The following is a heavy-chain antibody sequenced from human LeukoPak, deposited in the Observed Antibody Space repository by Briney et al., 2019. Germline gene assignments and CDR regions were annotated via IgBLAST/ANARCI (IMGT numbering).Heavy chain of an antibody. J-gene: IGHJ4*02. D-gene: IGHD1-26*01. CDR2: ISGSGGST. Sequence: GGSLRLSCAASGFTFSSYAMSWVRQAPGKGLEWVSSISGSGGSTHYGDSVKGRFTISRDNSKNTLYLQMNSLRAEDTAVYYCAKIGGYYNYWGQGTLVTVSS. CDR3: AKIGGYYNY. CDR1: GFTFSSYA. V-gene: IGHV3-23*01.